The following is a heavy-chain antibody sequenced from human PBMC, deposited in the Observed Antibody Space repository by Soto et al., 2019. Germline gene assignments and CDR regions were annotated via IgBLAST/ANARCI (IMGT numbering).Heavy chain of an antibody. D-gene: IGHD3-10*01. J-gene: IGHJ4*02. CDR2: ISAYNGNT. CDR3: AREVWFGELLYSFDY. CDR1: GYTFTSYG. Sequence: ASVKVSCKASGYTFTSYGISWVRQAPGQGLEWMGWISAYNGNTNYAQKLQGRVTMTTDTSTSTAYMELRSLRSDDTAVYYCAREVWFGELLYSFDYWGQGTLVTVSS. V-gene: IGHV1-18*01.